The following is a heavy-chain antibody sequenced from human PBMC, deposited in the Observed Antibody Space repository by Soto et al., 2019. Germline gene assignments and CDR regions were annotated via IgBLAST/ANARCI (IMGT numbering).Heavy chain of an antibody. V-gene: IGHV4-4*02. CDR1: GGSISSSNW. CDR3: ARGKRQWLAKRGYYFDY. CDR2: IYHSGST. Sequence: QVQLQESGPGLVKPSGTLSLTCAVSGGSISSSNWWSWVRQPPGKGLEWIGEIYHSGSTNYNPSLKSRVTISVDTSKNQFSLKLSSVTAADTAVYYCARGKRQWLAKRGYYFDYWGQGTLVTVSS. D-gene: IGHD6-19*01. J-gene: IGHJ4*02.